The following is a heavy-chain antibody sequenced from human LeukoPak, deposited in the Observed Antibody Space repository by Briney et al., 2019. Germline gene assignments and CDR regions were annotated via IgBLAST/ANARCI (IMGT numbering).Heavy chain of an antibody. CDR3: ARGYYYRT. CDR1: GGSVGSDNSY. Sequence: PSQTLSLTCTVSGGSVGSDNSYWNWIRPPAGKALEWLGRIYADRSSNYNPSLKSPVTILVDTSKNQFSLRLSSMTAADTAVYYCARGYYYRTWGLGTLVTVSS. J-gene: IGHJ4*02. CDR2: IYADRSS. V-gene: IGHV4-61*02. D-gene: IGHD3-10*01.